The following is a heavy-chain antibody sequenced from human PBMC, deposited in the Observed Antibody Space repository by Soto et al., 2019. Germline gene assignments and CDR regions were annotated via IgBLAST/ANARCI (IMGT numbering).Heavy chain of an antibody. CDR1: CGSISSGDYY. CDR2: IYYSGST. V-gene: IGHV4-30-4*01. D-gene: IGHD5-12*01. CDR3: ARSPQNIEDLDY. Sequence: PSETLSLTCTVSCGSISSGDYYWSWIRQPPGKGLEWIGYIYYSGSTYYNPSLKSRVTISVDTSKNQFSLKLSSVTAADTAVYYCARSPQNIEDLDYWGQGTLVTVSS. J-gene: IGHJ4*02.